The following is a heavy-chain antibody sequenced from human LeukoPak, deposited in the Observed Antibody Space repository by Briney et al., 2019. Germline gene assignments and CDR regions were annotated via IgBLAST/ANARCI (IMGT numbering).Heavy chain of an antibody. CDR1: GFTVSSNY. CDR2: IYSGGST. Sequence: GGSLRLSCAASGFTVSSNYMSWVRQAPGKGLEWVSVIYSGGSTYYADSVKGRFTISRDNSKNTLYLQMNSLRAEDTAVYYCARVSGHIYYYHYYMDVWGKGTTVTVSS. CDR3: ARVSGHIYYYHYYMDV. V-gene: IGHV3-66*02. J-gene: IGHJ6*03. D-gene: IGHD3-3*02.